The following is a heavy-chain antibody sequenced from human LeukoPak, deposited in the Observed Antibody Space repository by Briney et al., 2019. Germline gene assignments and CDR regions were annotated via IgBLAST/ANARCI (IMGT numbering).Heavy chain of an antibody. CDR2: ITQSGST. D-gene: IGHD1-26*01. CDR1: GGSLSDYY. CDR3: ASRDLGATWVVY. J-gene: IGHJ4*02. Sequence: SETLSLTCAVYGGSLSDYYWTWIRQPPGKGLEWQITQSGSTDHNPSLTSRVSTSVDTSKNQFSLNLRSVTAADTAVYCCASRDLGATWVVYWGQGTLVTVSS. V-gene: IGHV4-34*01.